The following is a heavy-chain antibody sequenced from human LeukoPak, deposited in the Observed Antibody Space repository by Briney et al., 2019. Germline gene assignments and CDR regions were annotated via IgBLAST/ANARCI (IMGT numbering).Heavy chain of an antibody. CDR2: IRYDGSDK. Sequence: GGSLRLSCAASGFTFSNYGIHWVRQAPGKGLEWVAFIRYDGSDKYYADSVKGRFTISRDSSKNTVYLQMNSLRDEDTAVYYCAKSPYRGGSSWTEFDYWGQGTMVTVSS. V-gene: IGHV3-30*02. CDR3: AKSPYRGGSSWTEFDY. CDR1: GFTFSNYG. J-gene: IGHJ4*02. D-gene: IGHD6-13*01.